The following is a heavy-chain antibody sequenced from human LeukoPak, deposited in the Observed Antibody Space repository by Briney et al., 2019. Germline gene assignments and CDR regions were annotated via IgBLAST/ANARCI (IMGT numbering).Heavy chain of an antibody. Sequence: ASVKVSCKASGYTFTSYGISWVRQAPGQGLEWMGWISAYNGNTNYAQKLQGRVTMTTDTSTSTAYMELRSLRSDDTAVYYCARRRGSLRLYYFDYWAREPWSPSPQ. V-gene: IGHV1-18*01. CDR2: ISAYNGNT. D-gene: IGHD3-3*01. J-gene: IGHJ4*02. CDR3: ARRRGSLRLYYFDY. CDR1: GYTFTSYG.